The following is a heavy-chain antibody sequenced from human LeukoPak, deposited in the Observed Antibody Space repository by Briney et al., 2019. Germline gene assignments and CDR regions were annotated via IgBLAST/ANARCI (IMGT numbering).Heavy chain of an antibody. CDR2: ISSSGSTI. Sequence: GGSLRLSWAASGFTFSSYEMNWVRQAPGKGLEWVSYISSSGSTIYYADSVKGRFTISRDNAKNSLYLQMNSLRAEDTAVYYCARDPQRDGYNWAPTSHYWGQGTLVTVSS. CDR1: GFTFSSYE. J-gene: IGHJ4*02. D-gene: IGHD5-24*01. V-gene: IGHV3-48*03. CDR3: ARDPQRDGYNWAPTSHY.